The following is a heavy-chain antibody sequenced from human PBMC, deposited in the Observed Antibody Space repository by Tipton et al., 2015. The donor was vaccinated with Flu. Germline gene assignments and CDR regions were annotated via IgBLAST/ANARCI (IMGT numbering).Heavy chain of an antibody. V-gene: IGHV1-69*01. CDR2: IIPIFGTA. J-gene: IGHJ5*02. D-gene: IGHD5-18*01. CDR3: ARWGYSDGHPLWFGP. CDR1: GGTFSSYA. Sequence: QMQLVQSGAEVKKPGSSVKVSCKASGGTFSSYAISWVRQAPGQGLEWMGGIIPIFGTANYAQKFQGRVTITGDESTSTAYMELRSLRSEDTAVYYGARWGYSDGHPLWFGPWGQGTLVTVSS.